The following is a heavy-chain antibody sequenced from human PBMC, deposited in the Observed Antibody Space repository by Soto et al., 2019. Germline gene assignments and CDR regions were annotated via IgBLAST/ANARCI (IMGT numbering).Heavy chain of an antibody. CDR3: ARDVELRFLESGSYYYGMDV. J-gene: IGHJ6*02. V-gene: IGHV1-69*13. CDR1: GYTFTSCG. Sequence: SVKVSCKASGYTFTSCGISWVRQAPGQGLEWMGGIIPIFGTANYAQKFQGRVTITADESTSTAYMELSSLRSEDTAVYYCARDVELRFLESGSYYYGMDVWGQGTTVTVSS. D-gene: IGHD3-3*01. CDR2: IIPIFGTA.